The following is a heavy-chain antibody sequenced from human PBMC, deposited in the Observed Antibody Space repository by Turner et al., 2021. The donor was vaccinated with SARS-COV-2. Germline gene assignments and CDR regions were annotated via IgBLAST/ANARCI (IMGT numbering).Heavy chain of an antibody. CDR2: ITHDGGGT. CDR3: AVLDIATISDAFDI. J-gene: IGHJ3*02. Sequence: QVQVVQAGSEGKKPGDAVTVPGEASGFTFTGYSMHWVRQAPGQGLEWMGWITHDGGGTNYAHTVQGLFTITRDTSINIAYLELRRLRSDDTAVYYCAVLDIATISDAFDIWGQGTMVTVSS. D-gene: IGHD2-15*01. CDR1: GFTFTGYS. V-gene: IGHV1-2*02.